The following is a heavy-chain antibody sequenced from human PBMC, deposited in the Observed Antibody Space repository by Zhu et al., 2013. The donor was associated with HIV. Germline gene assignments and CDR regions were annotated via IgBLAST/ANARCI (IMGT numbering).Heavy chain of an antibody. CDR2: MNPNSGNT. CDR3: ARGPRGVVLMVSSVWGPRYYYYYGMDV. J-gene: IGHJ6*02. V-gene: IGHV1-8*01. Sequence: QVQLVQSGAEVKKPGASVKVSCKASGYTFTSYDINWVRQATGQGLEWMGWMNPNSGNTGYAQKFQGRVTMTRNTSISTAYMELSSLRSEDTAVYYCARGPRGVVLMVSSVWGPRYYYYYGMDVWGQGTTVTVSS. D-gene: IGHD2-8*01. CDR1: GYTFTSYD.